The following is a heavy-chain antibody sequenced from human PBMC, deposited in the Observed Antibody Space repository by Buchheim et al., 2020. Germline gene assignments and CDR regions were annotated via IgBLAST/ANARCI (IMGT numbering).Heavy chain of an antibody. V-gene: IGHV4-39*01. CDR1: GGSISSSSYY. D-gene: IGHD4-17*01. J-gene: IGHJ4*02. CDR3: ARRESSYGDYVYGY. Sequence: QLQLQESGPGLVKPSETLSVTCTVSGGSISSSSYYWGWIRQPPGKGLEWIGSIYYSGSTYYNPSLKSRVTISVDTSKNQFSLKLSSVTAADTAVYYCARRESSYGDYVYGYWGQGTL. CDR2: IYYSGST.